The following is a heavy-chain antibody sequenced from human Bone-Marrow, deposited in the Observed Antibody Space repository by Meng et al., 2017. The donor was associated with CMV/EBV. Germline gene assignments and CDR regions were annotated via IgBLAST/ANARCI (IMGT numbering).Heavy chain of an antibody. J-gene: IGHJ5*02. D-gene: IGHD1-26*01. Sequence: ASVKVSCKASGYTFSNYGFSWVRQAPGQGLEWMAWISAYNGNTNYNRQFQGRVTITADKSTTTGYMEVRSLRSEDTAVYYCARQVGATTAGWFDPWGQGTLVTVSS. CDR1: GYTFSNYG. CDR3: ARQVGATTAGWFDP. CDR2: ISAYNGNT. V-gene: IGHV1-18*01.